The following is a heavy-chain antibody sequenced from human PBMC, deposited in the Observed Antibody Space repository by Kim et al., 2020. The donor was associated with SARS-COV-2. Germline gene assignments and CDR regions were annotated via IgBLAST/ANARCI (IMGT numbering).Heavy chain of an antibody. J-gene: IGHJ3*02. Sequence: GGSLRLSCATSGFTFSRFAMNWFRQAPGKGLEWVSASGGSGGTTYYSESVKDRFTISRDNSKNKLFLQMRSFRVADTAVYYCAKGVSGGYVGTDAFDIW. CDR3: AKGVSGGYVGTDAFDI. V-gene: IGHV3-23*01. D-gene: IGHD1-26*01. CDR1: GFTFSRFA. CDR2: SGGSGGTT.